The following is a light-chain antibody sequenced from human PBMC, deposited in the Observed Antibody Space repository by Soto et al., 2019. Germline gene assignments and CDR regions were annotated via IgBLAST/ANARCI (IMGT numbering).Light chain of an antibody. J-gene: IGLJ3*02. V-gene: IGLV2-14*01. CDR2: EVS. CDR3: SSYTSSSTWV. CDR1: SSDVGGYNY. Sequence: QSVLTQPASVSGSPGQSITISCAGSSSDVGGYNYVSWYQQHPGKAPKLMIYEVSKRPSGVSNRFSASKSANTASLTVSGLQAEDEADYYCSSYTSSSTWVFGGGTKLTVL.